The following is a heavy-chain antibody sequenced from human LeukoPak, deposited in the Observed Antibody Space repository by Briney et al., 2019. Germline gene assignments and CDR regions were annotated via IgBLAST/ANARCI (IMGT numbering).Heavy chain of an antibody. CDR2: ISGSGDST. CDR3: AKGGSYFTNSWFDP. D-gene: IGHD3-10*01. CDR1: GFTLSSYP. J-gene: IGHJ5*02. V-gene: IGHV3-23*01. Sequence: GGSLRLSCAASGFTLSSYPMSWVRQAPGKGLEWISAISGSGDSTYYADSVKGRFTICSDNSKNTLYLQMNSLTADATSLYYCAKGGSYFTNSWFDPWGQGTLVTVSS.